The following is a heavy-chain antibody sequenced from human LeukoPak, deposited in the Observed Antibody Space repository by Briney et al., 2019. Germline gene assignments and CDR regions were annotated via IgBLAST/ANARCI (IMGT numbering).Heavy chain of an antibody. V-gene: IGHV3-23*01. D-gene: IGHD3-9*01. Sequence: GGSLRLSCAASGFTFSAFGMNWVRQAPGKGLEWVSTITKSGDSTYYVDSVKGRFTISRDNSKNTLYLQLNSLRAEDTAKYYCTKDYCGKFCSAVWGQGTTVTVSS. CDR3: TKDYCGKFCSAV. CDR1: GFTFSAFG. J-gene: IGHJ6*02. CDR2: ITKSGDST.